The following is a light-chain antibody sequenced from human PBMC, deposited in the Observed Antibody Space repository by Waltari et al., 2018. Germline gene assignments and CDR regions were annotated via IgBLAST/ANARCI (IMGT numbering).Light chain of an antibody. CDR3: QSFDSSLTGSDVV. J-gene: IGLJ2*01. Sequence: QSVLTQPPSVSGAPGQRVTISCTGSSSNIGAGYDVHCYQQLPGTAPKLLINEKSQRPEGGPDLFSGSKYGTSASLAISGLQAEDEADYYCQSFDSSLTGSDVVFGGGTKLTVL. V-gene: IGLV1-40*01. CDR2: EKS. CDR1: SSNIGAGYD.